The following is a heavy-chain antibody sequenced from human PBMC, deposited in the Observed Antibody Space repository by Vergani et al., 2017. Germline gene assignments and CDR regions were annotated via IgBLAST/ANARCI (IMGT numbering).Heavy chain of an antibody. CDR1: GFTFSDYY. CDR3: ARDTRSSGFRAWVAFDI. J-gene: IGHJ3*02. D-gene: IGHD3-22*01. Sequence: QVQLVESGGGLVKPGGSLRLSCAASGFTFSDYYMSWIRQAPGKGLEWVSYISSSSSYTNYADSVKGRFTISRDNSKNTLYLQMNSLRAEDTAVYYCARDTRSSGFRAWVAFDIWGQGTMVTVSS. V-gene: IGHV3-11*06. CDR2: ISSSSSYT.